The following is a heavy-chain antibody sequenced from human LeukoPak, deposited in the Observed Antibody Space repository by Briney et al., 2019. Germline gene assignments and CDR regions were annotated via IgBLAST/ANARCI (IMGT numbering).Heavy chain of an antibody. CDR3: ARVPHAQFRIDHFDY. J-gene: IGHJ4*02. CDR1: GYTFTGYY. CDR2: INPNSGGT. V-gene: IGHV1-2*02. Sequence: ASVKVSCKASGYTFTGYYMHWVRQAPGQGLEWMGWINPNSGGTNYAQKFQGRVTMTRDTSISTAYMELSRLRSDDTAVYYCARVPHAQFRIDHFDYWGQGTLVTVSS. D-gene: IGHD2/OR15-2a*01.